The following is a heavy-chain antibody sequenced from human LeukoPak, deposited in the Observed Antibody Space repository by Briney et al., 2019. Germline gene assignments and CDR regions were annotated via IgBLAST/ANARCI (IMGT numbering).Heavy chain of an antibody. Sequence: SVKVSCKASGGTFSSYAISWVRQAPGQGLEWMGGIIPIFGTANYAQKFQGRVTITADESTSTAYMELSSLRSEDTAVYYCARQYYYGSGSRWPNWFDPWGQGTLVTVSS. V-gene: IGHV1-69*13. CDR2: IIPIFGTA. CDR1: GGTFSSYA. J-gene: IGHJ5*02. D-gene: IGHD3-10*01. CDR3: ARQYYYGSGSRWPNWFDP.